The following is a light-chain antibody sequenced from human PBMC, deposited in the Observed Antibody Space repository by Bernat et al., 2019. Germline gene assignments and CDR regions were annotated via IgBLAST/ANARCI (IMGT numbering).Light chain of an antibody. J-gene: IGLJ3*02. V-gene: IGLV1-51*01. CDR1: SSNIADNL. CDR2: ANN. CDR3: GTWDNSRSAGV. Sequence: QSVLTQPPSVSAAPGQKVTISCSGTSSNIADNLVSWYQQVPGTPPKLLIYANNKRPSGIPDRFSGSKSGASATLGITGLRTGDEADYYCGTWDNSRSAGVFGGGTKVTVL.